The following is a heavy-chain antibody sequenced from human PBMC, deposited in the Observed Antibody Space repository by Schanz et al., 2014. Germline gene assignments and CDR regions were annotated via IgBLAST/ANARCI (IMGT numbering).Heavy chain of an antibody. J-gene: IGHJ4*02. Sequence: VQLVESGGGLVKPGGSLRLSCAASGFIFSDYYMAWIRQAPGKGPEYVSYISSGGTTTYHSDSVKGRFTISRDSAENSLYLQMNSLRAEDTAVYYCAKSLESCPGGRCSRGYFDYWGQGTLVTVSS. CDR1: GFIFSDYY. CDR2: ISSGGTTT. V-gene: IGHV3-11*01. D-gene: IGHD2-8*02. CDR3: AKSLESCPGGRCSRGYFDY.